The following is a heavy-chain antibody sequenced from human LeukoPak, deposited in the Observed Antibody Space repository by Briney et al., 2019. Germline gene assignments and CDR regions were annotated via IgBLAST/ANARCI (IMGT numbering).Heavy chain of an antibody. J-gene: IGHJ4*02. CDR3: ARSNSGSYQIPDY. CDR2: IDPNSGGT. V-gene: IGHV1-2*02. Sequence: GASVKVSCKAFGYTFTGYYMHWVRQAPGQGLEWMGWIDPNSGGTNYAQKFQGRVTMTRDTSISTAYMELSRLRSDDTAVYYCARSNSGSYQIPDYWGQGTLVTVSS. D-gene: IGHD1-26*01. CDR1: GYTFTGYY.